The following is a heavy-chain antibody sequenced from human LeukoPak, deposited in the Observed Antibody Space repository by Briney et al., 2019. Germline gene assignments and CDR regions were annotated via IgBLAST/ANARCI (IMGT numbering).Heavy chain of an antibody. J-gene: IGHJ6*02. CDR3: ARVRPGGALYGMDV. D-gene: IGHD3-10*01. CDR1: GGTFSSYA. V-gene: IGHV1-69*06. CDR2: IIPIFGTA. Sequence: SVKVSCKASGGTFSSYAISWVRQAPGQGLEWMGGIIPIFGTANYAQKFQGRVTITADKSTSTAYMELSSLRSEDTAVYYCARVRPGGALYGMDVWGQGTTVTVSS.